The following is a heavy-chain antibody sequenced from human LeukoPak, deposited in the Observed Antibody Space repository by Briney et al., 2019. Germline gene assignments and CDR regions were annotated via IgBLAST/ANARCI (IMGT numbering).Heavy chain of an antibody. CDR3: ARTVVEGDYYDSSGYFDY. J-gene: IGHJ4*02. V-gene: IGHV4-59*01. Sequence: PSETLSLTCTVSGGSISSYYWSWIRQPPGKGLEWIGYIYYRGSTNYNPSLKSRVTISVDTSKNQFSLKLSSVTAADTAVYYCARTVVEGDYYDSSGYFDYWGQGTLVTVSS. CDR2: IYYRGST. CDR1: GGSISSYY. D-gene: IGHD3-22*01.